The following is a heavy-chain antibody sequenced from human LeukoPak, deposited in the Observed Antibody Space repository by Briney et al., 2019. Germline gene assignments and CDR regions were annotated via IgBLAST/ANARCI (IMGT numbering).Heavy chain of an antibody. D-gene: IGHD3-10*01. Sequence: GGSLRLSCAASGFTFSRYTMNWVRQAQGKGRKWVSYISSSSSYRYYVDSVEGRFTVSRDNAKNSLYLQMNSLRAEDTAVYYCARVYGRFGEFDASDIWGQGTMVTVSS. CDR1: GFTFSRYT. CDR3: ARVYGRFGEFDASDI. CDR2: ISSSSSYR. J-gene: IGHJ3*02. V-gene: IGHV3-21*01.